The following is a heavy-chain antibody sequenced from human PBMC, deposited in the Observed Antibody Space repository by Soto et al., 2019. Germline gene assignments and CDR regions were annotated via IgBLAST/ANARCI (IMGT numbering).Heavy chain of an antibody. D-gene: IGHD6-13*01. CDR1: GYRFTSYC. CDR3: ARSIAAATSYYYYYSMDV. Sequence: GVPLKISGNCSGYRFTSYCIRWVRQMPGKGLEWMRRIDPSDSYTNSSPSFQGHVTISADKSISTAYLQWSSLKASDTAMYYCARSIAAATSYYYYYSMDVWGQGTTVTVSS. V-gene: IGHV5-10-1*01. J-gene: IGHJ6*02. CDR2: IDPSDSYT.